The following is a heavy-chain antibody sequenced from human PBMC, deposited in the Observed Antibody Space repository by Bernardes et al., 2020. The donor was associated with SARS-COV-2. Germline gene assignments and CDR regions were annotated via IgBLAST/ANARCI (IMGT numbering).Heavy chain of an antibody. J-gene: IGHJ4*02. CDR1: GASIIRSSYY. CDR2: FHYSGGI. D-gene: IGHD1-1*01. Sequence: SETRCLTYTVSGASIIRSSYYWGWIRQPPGKGLEWIGSFHYSGGIYYNPSLKSRVTISVDTSKNQFSLKLTSVTAADTAEYYCARLPVVESNLDYWGQGTLVTVSS. V-gene: IGHV4-39*01. CDR3: ARLPVVESNLDY.